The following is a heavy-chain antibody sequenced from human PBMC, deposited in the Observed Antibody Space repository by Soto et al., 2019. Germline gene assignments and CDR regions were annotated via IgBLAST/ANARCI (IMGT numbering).Heavy chain of an antibody. V-gene: IGHV3-30*18. CDR2: ISYDGSNK. Sequence: GGSLRLSCAASGFTFSSYGMHWVRQAPGKGLEWVAVISYDGSNKYYADSVKGRFTISRDNSKNTLYLHMNSLRAEDTAVYYCAKDYAEGPYYYYGMDVWGPGTPVTVSS. D-gene: IGHD2-2*01. CDR3: AKDYAEGPYYYYGMDV. CDR1: GFTFSSYG. J-gene: IGHJ6*02.